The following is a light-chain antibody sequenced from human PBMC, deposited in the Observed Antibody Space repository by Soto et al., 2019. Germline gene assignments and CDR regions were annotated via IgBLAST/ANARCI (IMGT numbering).Light chain of an antibody. Sequence: QSVLTQPASVSGSPGQSITISCTGSASDVGGYNFVSWYQQHPGKAPKLMIYEVTRRPSGISNRFSGSKSGNTASLTISGLQAEDEADYYCTSYTTYSIIVVFGGGTKLTVL. V-gene: IGLV2-14*01. CDR2: EVT. CDR1: ASDVGGYNF. J-gene: IGLJ3*02. CDR3: TSYTTYSIIVV.